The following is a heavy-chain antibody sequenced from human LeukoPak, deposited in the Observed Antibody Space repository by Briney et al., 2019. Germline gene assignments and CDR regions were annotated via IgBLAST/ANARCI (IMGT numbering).Heavy chain of an antibody. V-gene: IGHV4-59*01. D-gene: IGHD6-13*01. CDR1: GGSISSFY. CDR2: IYNSGST. Sequence: SETLSLTCTVSGGSISSFYWGWIRQPPGKGLEWIGYIYNSGSTDYNPSLKSRVTISVDTSKNQFSLKLSSVTAADTAVYYCARATPYSSSSRPGYYFDYWGQGTLVTVSS. J-gene: IGHJ4*02. CDR3: ARATPYSSSSRPGYYFDY.